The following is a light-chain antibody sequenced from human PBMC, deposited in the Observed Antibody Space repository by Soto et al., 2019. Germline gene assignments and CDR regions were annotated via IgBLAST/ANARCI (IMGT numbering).Light chain of an antibody. CDR3: QQRSHWPRNT. CDR1: QSVPRH. CDR2: DIS. Sequence: EIVLIQSPATVSLSPGERATLSCRASQSVPRHLAWYQQKPGQAPRLLIYDISNRDTGIPARFSGSGSGTDFTLTISSLEPEDSAVYYCQQRSHWPRNTFGQGTKLEIK. J-gene: IGKJ2*01. V-gene: IGKV3-11*01.